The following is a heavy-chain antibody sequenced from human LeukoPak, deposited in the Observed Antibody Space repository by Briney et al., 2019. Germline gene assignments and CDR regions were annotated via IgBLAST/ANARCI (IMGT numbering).Heavy chain of an antibody. J-gene: IGHJ3*02. CDR3: ARKNQLFNAAFDI. V-gene: IGHV3-53*01. CDR1: GFTVSSNY. CDR2: TYSDDST. D-gene: IGHD2-2*01. Sequence: PGGSLRLSCAASGFTVSSNYMSWVRQAPGKGLEWVSITYSDDSTNYADSVKGRFTISRDNSKNTLSLQMNSLRVEDTAVYYCARKNQLFNAAFDIWGQETVVTVSS.